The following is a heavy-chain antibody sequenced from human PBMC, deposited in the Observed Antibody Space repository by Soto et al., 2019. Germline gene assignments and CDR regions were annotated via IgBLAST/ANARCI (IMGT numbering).Heavy chain of an antibody. Sequence: SETLSLTCSVSGDTIRSDYWNWIRQPPGKGPEWIGTFYYSGSTYYNPSLNSRVTIPVDTTKNQFFLKLNSVTAADTAVYYRARGGGYLNPIDYWGQGTLVTVSS. V-gene: IGHV4-59*04. J-gene: IGHJ4*02. CDR2: FYYSGST. D-gene: IGHD3-10*01. CDR1: GDTIRSDY. CDR3: ARGGGYLNPIDY.